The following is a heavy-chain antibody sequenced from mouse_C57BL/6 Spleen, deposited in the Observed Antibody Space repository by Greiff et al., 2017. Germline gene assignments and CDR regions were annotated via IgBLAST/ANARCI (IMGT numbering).Heavy chain of an antibody. CDR3: ARGGPRQLRLGAMDY. V-gene: IGHV1-69*01. J-gene: IGHJ4*01. CDR2: IDPSDSYT. Sequence: QVQLQQPGAELVMPGASVKLSCKASGYTFTSYWMHWVKQRPGQGLEWIGEIDPSDSYTNYNQKFKGKSTLTVDKSSSTAYMQLSSLTSEDSAVYYCARGGPRQLRLGAMDYWGQGTSVTVSS. CDR1: GYTFTSYW. D-gene: IGHD3-2*02.